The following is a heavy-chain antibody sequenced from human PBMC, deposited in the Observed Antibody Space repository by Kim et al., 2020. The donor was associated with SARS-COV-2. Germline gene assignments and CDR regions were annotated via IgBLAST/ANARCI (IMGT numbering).Heavy chain of an antibody. J-gene: IGHJ4*02. CDR2: IYYSGST. Sequence: SETLSLTCTVSGGSISSYYWSWIRQPPGKGLEWIGYIYYSGSTNYNPSLKSRVTISVDTSKNQFSLKLSSVTAADTAVYYCARSKGLPLYYFDYWGQGTLVTVSS. CDR3: ARSKGLPLYYFDY. V-gene: IGHV4-59*01. CDR1: GGSISSYY. D-gene: IGHD5-12*01.